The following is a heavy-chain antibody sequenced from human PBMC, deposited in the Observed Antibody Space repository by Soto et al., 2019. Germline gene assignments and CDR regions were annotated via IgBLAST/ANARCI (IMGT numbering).Heavy chain of an antibody. Sequence: SETLSLTCAVSGGSISSGGYSWSWIRQPPGKGLEWIGYIYHSGSTYYNPSLKSRVTISVDRSKNQFSLKLSSVTAADTAGYYCARSYYYGSGSYSWFDPWGQGTLVTVSS. V-gene: IGHV4-30-2*01. CDR2: IYHSGST. D-gene: IGHD3-10*01. J-gene: IGHJ5*02. CDR3: ARSYYYGSGSYSWFDP. CDR1: GGSISSGGYS.